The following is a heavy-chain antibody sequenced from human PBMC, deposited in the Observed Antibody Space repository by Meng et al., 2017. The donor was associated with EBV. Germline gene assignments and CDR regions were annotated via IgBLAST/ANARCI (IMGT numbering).Heavy chain of an antibody. J-gene: IGHJ4*02. V-gene: IGHV3-21*01. CDR1: GFTLRSYS. Sequence: EGQLEASGGALVKPGEPLRLSCAASGFTLRSYSVNWVRLAPGKGLEWVSSISSNSIDIYYADLVKGRFTISRDNAKNSLFLQMNSLRAEDTAVYYCARDRTSNRFDYWGQGTLVTVFS. CDR3: ARDRTSNRFDY. D-gene: IGHD2-8*01. CDR2: ISSNSIDI.